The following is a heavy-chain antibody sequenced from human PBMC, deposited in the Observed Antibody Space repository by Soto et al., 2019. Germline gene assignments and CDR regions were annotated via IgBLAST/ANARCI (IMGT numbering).Heavy chain of an antibody. D-gene: IGHD2-15*01. CDR3: AKDLVVITAAGDAFDF. Sequence: LRLSCAASGFTFSSYAMTWVRQAPGMGLEWVSGISGNSGSTYYADSVKGRFTVSRDNFKNTLYLQMNSLRAEDTAVYYCAKDLVVITAAGDAFDFWGQGTMVTVSS. J-gene: IGHJ3*01. CDR2: ISGNSGST. CDR1: GFTFSSYA. V-gene: IGHV3-23*01.